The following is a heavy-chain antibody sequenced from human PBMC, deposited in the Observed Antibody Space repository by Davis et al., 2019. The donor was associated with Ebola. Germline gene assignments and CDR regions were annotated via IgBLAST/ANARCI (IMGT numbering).Heavy chain of an antibody. CDR2: INPHNGNT. CDR1: GYTFTNYG. V-gene: IGHV1-18*04. J-gene: IGHJ6*04. Sequence: AASVKVSCKASGYTFTNYGITWVRQAPGQGLEWMGWINPHNGNTNYAQNVQGRVTMTTDTSTSTAYMEVGSLRSDDTAVYYCARGPYSSSWSNYYYYGMDVWGKGTTVTVSS. D-gene: IGHD6-13*01. CDR3: ARGPYSSSWSNYYYYGMDV.